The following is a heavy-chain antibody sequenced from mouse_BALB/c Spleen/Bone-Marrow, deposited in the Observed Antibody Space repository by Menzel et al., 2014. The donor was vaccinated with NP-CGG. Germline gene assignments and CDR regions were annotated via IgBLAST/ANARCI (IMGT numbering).Heavy chain of an antibody. CDR1: GFTFTDYY. CDR3: ARDKGRVFFDY. Sequence: EVQGVESGGGLVQPGGSLRLSCATSGFTFTDYYMNWVRQPPGKALEWLGFIRNKANGYTTEYSASVKSRFTISRDNSQNILYLQMNTLRADESATYYCARDKGRVFFDYWGQGTTLTVSS. J-gene: IGHJ2*01. CDR2: IRNKANGYTT. V-gene: IGHV7-3*02.